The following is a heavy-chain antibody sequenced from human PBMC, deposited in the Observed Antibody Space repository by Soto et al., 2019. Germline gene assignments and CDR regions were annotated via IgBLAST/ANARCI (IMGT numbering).Heavy chain of an antibody. CDR1: GGTFSSYA. Sequence: SVKVSCKASGGTFSSYAISWVRQAPGQGLEWMGGIIPIFGTANYAQKFQGRVTITADESTSTAYMELSSLRSEDTAVYYCARVAGFSGGSWASGMDVLCQETTLTVS. CDR2: IIPIFGTA. V-gene: IGHV1-69*13. J-gene: IGHJ6*02. D-gene: IGHD2-15*01. CDR3: ARVAGFSGGSWASGMDV.